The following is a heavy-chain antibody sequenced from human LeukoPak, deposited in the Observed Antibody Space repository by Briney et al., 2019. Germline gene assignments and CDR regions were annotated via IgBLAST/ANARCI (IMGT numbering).Heavy chain of an antibody. CDR1: GFTFSSNW. Sequence: GGSLRLSCAASGFTFSSNWMSWVRQAPGKGLEWAATINQDESEKYYVDSVKGRFTISRGNAKNSLYLQMNSLRADDSGVYYCARGRDLLNWGQGTLVTVSS. V-gene: IGHV3-7*01. CDR3: ARGRDLLN. D-gene: IGHD2-21*01. CDR2: INQDESEK. J-gene: IGHJ4*02.